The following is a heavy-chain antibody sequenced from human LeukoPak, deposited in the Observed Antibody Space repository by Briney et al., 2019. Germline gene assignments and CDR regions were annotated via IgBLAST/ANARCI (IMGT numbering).Heavy chain of an antibody. V-gene: IGHV3-11*01. CDR3: ARDSYYYGSGSLPYYFDY. D-gene: IGHD3-10*01. J-gene: IGHJ4*02. CDR1: GFTFSDYY. Sequence: PGGSLRLSCAASGFTFSDYYMSWIRQAPGKGLEWVSYISSSGSTIYYADSVKGRFTISSDNAKNSLYLQMNSLRAEDTAVYYCARDSYYYGSGSLPYYFDYWGQGTLVTVSS. CDR2: ISSSGSTI.